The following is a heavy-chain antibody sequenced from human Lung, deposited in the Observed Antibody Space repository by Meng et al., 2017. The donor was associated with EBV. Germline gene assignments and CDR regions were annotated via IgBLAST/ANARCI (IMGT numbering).Heavy chain of an antibody. CDR2: IYHSGST. Sequence: LQLEAPGSGLVNPSTTLSLSCAVSGGSISSGGYSWSWIRQPPGKGLEWIGYIYHSGSTYYNPSLKSRVTISVDRSKNQFSLKLSSVTAADTAVYYCARAVDTGYFDYWGQGTLVTVSS. V-gene: IGHV4-30-2*01. D-gene: IGHD5-18*01. CDR3: ARAVDTGYFDY. J-gene: IGHJ4*02. CDR1: GGSISSGGYS.